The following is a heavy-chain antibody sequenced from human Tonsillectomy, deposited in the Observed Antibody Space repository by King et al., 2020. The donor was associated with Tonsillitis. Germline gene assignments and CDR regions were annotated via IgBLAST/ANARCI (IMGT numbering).Heavy chain of an antibody. CDR2: INHSGIT. V-gene: IGHV4-34*01. Sequence: VQLQQWGAGLLKPSETLSLTCAVYGGSFSGYYWSLIRQPPGKGLEWIGEINHSGITNYNPALKSRVTISVDTSKNQFPLQLSSVTAADTAVYYCAREIGFGELAMDYWGQGTLVTVSS. J-gene: IGHJ4*02. D-gene: IGHD3-10*01. CDR1: GGSFSGYY. CDR3: AREIGFGELAMDY.